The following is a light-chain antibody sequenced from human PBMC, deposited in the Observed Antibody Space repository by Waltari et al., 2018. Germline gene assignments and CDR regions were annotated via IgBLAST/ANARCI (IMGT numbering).Light chain of an antibody. Sequence: EIVLTQSPGTLSLSPGERATLSCRASQSVSRALRTLAWYQQKPVQAPRLLIYDASTRATGIPDRFSGSGSGTDFTLTISRLEPDDFAVYYCQRYGTLPATFGQGTKVEIK. CDR1: QSVSRALRT. J-gene: IGKJ1*01. CDR2: DAS. V-gene: IGKV3-20*01. CDR3: QRYGTLPAT.